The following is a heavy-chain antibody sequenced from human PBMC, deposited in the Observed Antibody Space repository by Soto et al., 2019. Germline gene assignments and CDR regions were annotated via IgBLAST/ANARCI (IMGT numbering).Heavy chain of an antibody. V-gene: IGHV4-39*01. Sequence: QLQLQESGPGLVKPSETLSLTCTVSGGSISSSSYYWGWIRQPPGKGLEWIGRIYYSGSTYYNPSLKSRGTISVAPSKNQFSLKLSSVTAADTAVYYCARRSPVAGPFDYWGQGTLVTVSS. J-gene: IGHJ4*02. CDR3: ARRSPVAGPFDY. D-gene: IGHD6-19*01. CDR1: GGSISSSSYY. CDR2: IYYSGST.